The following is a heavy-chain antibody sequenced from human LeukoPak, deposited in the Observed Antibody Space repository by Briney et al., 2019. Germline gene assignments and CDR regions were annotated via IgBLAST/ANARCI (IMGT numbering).Heavy chain of an antibody. CDR2: IYYSGST. Sequence: PSETLSLTCTVSGGSISSGGYYWSWIRQHPGKGLEWIGYIYYSGSTYYNPSLKSRVTISVDTSKNQFSLKLSSVTAADTAVYYCARSGFGGPLDYWGQGTLVTVSS. CDR1: GGSISSGGYY. J-gene: IGHJ4*02. V-gene: IGHV4-31*03. D-gene: IGHD4-23*01. CDR3: ARSGFGGPLDY.